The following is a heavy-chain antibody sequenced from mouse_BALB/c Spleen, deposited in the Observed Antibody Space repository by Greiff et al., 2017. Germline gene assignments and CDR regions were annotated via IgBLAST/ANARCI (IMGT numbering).Heavy chain of an antibody. V-gene: IGHV3-2*02. J-gene: IGHJ2*01. D-gene: IGHD1-2*01. Sequence: EVQLVESGPGLVKPSQSLSLTCTVTGYSITSDYAWNWIRQFPGNKLEWMGYISYSGSTSYNPSLKSRISITRDTSKNQFFLQLNSVTTEDTATYYCARAEHYYGYVDYWGQGTTLTVSS. CDR2: ISYSGST. CDR1: GYSITSDYA. CDR3: ARAEHYYGYVDY.